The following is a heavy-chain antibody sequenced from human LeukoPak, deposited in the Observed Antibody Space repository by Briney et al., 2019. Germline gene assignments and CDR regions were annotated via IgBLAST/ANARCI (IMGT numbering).Heavy chain of an antibody. D-gene: IGHD2-15*01. J-gene: IGHJ6*03. CDR2: IYPGDSDT. CDR1: GYSFTGYW. V-gene: IGHV5-51*01. Sequence: GESLRISCKGSGYSFTGYWIGWVRPMPGKGLEWMGIIYPGDSDTRYSPSFQGQVTISADKSISTAYLQWSSLKASDTAMYYCARHLAGGGSCYSDDCYYYYMDVWGKGTTVTVSS. CDR3: ARHLAGGGSCYSDDCYYYYMDV.